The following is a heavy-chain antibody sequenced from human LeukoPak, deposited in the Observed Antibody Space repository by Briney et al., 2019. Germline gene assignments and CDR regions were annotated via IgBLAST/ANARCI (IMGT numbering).Heavy chain of an antibody. J-gene: IGHJ2*01. D-gene: IGHD2-15*01. CDR3: ARGGGWSDWYFDL. Sequence: PSETLSPNCTVYSGSISSFYWRWIRQPPGKGLMGSTYVHYSGSTDNNPSLKIRVTISFDTSKDLFSLRLTSVTAADTAVYYCARGGGWSDWYFDLWGRGALVSVS. V-gene: IGHV4-59*01. CDR2: VHYSGST. CDR1: SGSISSFY.